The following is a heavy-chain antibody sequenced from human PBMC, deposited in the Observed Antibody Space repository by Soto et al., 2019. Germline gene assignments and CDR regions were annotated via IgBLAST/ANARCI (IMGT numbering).Heavy chain of an antibody. CDR2: IWYDGSNK. D-gene: IGHD3-22*01. CDR3: ARGAIVVEAFDI. CDR1: GFTFSSYG. V-gene: IGHV3-33*01. J-gene: IGHJ3*02. Sequence: QVQLVESGGGVVQPGRSLRLSCAASGFTFSSYGMHWVRQAPGKGLEWVAVIWYDGSNKYYADSVKGRFTISRDNSKNPLYLQMNSLRAEDTAVYYCARGAIVVEAFDIWGQGTMVTVSS.